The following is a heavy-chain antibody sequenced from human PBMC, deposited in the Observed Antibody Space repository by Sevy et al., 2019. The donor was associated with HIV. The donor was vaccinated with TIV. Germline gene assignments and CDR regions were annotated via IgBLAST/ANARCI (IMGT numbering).Heavy chain of an antibody. D-gene: IGHD6-13*01. CDR3: ARRAAAAGRDNEYFDH. CDR2: ISYSGNS. Sequence: SETLSLTCAVSGGSISDRSYYWVWIRQPPGKGLEWIGGISYSGNSYSNPSLKSRVAKSVDTSKNQFSLKLSSVTAADTAVYYCARRAAAAGRDNEYFDHWGQGTLVTVSS. V-gene: IGHV4-39*01. J-gene: IGHJ1*01. CDR1: GGSISDRSYY.